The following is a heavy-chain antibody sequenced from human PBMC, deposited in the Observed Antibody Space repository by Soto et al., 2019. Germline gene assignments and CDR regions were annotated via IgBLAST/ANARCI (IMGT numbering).Heavy chain of an antibody. V-gene: IGHV3-30-3*01. CDR3: ARDRGSNSYYYYGMDV. J-gene: IGHJ6*02. D-gene: IGHD2-2*01. Sequence: QVQLVESGGGVVQPGRSLRLSCAASGFTFSSYAMHWVRQAPGKGLEWVAVISYDGSNKYYADSVKGRFTISRDNSKNTLYVQMNSLRAEDTAVYYCARDRGSNSYYYYGMDVWGQGTTVTVSS. CDR2: ISYDGSNK. CDR1: GFTFSSYA.